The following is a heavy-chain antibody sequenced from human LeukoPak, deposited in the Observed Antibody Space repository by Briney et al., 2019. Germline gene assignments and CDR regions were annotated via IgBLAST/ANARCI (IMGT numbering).Heavy chain of an antibody. CDR1: GFTFSSYG. CDR3: AKDSITYDYYMDV. Sequence: GRSLRLSCAASGFTFSSYGIHWVRQARGKGLEWVAVMSYDGSNKYYVDSVKGRFTISRDNSKNTLYLQMNSLRAEDTAVYYCAKDSITYDYYMDVWGKGTTVTISS. D-gene: IGHD2-2*01. J-gene: IGHJ6*03. CDR2: MSYDGSNK. V-gene: IGHV3-30*18.